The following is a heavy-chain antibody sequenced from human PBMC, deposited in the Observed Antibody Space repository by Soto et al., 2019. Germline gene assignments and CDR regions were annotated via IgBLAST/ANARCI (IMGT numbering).Heavy chain of an antibody. D-gene: IGHD4-17*01. V-gene: IGHV4-31*03. J-gene: IGHJ3*02. CDR1: GGSISSGGYY. CDR3: ASGKVTIENPQNDAFDI. Sequence: QVQLQESGPGLVKPSQTLSLTCTVSGGSISSGGYYWSWIRQHPGKGLEWIGYIYYSGSTYYNPSLKSRVTRSVDTSKNQFSLKLRSVTAADTAVYYCASGKVTIENPQNDAFDIWGQGTMVTVSS. CDR2: IYYSGST.